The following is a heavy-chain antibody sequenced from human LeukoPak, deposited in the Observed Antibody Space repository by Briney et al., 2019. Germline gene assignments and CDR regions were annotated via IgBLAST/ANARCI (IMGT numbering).Heavy chain of an antibody. CDR3: TRGGDLSTVAGALDY. Sequence: GGSLRLSCAASGFTFSNAWMSWVRQAPGKGLEWVGRIKSKTDGGTTDYAAPVKGRFTISRDDSKNTLYLQMNSLKTEDTAVYYCTRGGDLSTVAGALDYWGQGTLVTVSS. D-gene: IGHD6-19*01. V-gene: IGHV3-15*01. CDR1: GFTFSNAW. J-gene: IGHJ4*02. CDR2: IKSKTDGGTT.